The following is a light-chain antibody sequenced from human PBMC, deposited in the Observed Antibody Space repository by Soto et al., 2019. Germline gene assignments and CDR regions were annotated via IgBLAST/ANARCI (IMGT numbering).Light chain of an antibody. CDR1: QSISVY. Sequence: DIQMTQSPSSLSASVGDRVTITCRASQSISVYLACYQQKPGKVPKLLIYSASTLQSRDPSRFSGSGSGTDFTLTISSLQPEDVATYYCQKFNTAPLTFGQGTRLEMK. J-gene: IGKJ5*01. CDR3: QKFNTAPLT. CDR2: SAS. V-gene: IGKV1-27*01.